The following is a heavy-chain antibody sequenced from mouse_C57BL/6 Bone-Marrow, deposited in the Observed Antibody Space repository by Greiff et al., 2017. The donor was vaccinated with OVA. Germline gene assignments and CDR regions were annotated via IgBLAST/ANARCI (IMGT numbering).Heavy chain of an antibody. CDR1: GYTFTSYG. CDR3: ASYGNYVFYAMDY. V-gene: IGHV1-81*01. J-gene: IGHJ4*01. D-gene: IGHD2-1*01. CDR2: IYPRSGNT. Sequence: QVQLQQSGAELARPGASVKLSCKASGYTFTSYGISWVKQRTGQGLESIGEIYPRSGNTYYNEKFKGKATLTADKSSSTAYMELRSLTSEDSAVYFCASYGNYVFYAMDYWGQGTSVTVSS.